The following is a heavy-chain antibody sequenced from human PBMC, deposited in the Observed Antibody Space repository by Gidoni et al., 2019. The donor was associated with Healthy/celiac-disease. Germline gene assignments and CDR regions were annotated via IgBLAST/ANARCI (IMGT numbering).Heavy chain of an antibody. V-gene: IGHV3-23*01. J-gene: IGHJ6*02. CDR2: ISGSGGST. CDR1: GFTFSSYA. CDR3: AKEDFSLVVPAVAYGMAV. D-gene: IGHD2-2*01. Sequence: EVQLLESGGGLVQHGGSLRPSRADSGFTFSSYAMSWVRQAPGKGLEWVSAISGSGGSTYSAYSVEGRFPISRANSKNTLYLQMNSLRAEDTAVYYCAKEDFSLVVPAVAYGMAVWGQGPTVTVSS.